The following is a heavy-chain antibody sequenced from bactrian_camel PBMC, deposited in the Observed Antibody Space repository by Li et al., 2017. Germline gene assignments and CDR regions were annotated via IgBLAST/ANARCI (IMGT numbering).Heavy chain of an antibody. J-gene: IGHJ4*01. Sequence: HVQLVESGGGSVQAGGSLRLSCAAIGYVYSASCKAWFRQAPGKEREEVAALWLTGDGQYYADSVKGRFTISQDVAKNTLYLQMNELKPDDTAMYYCAAGNSWNARAGCEEFNYWGRGTQVTVS. CDR2: LWLTGDGQ. CDR3: AAGNSWNARAGCEEFNY. CDR1: GYVYSASC. V-gene: IGHV3S54*01. D-gene: IGHD6*01.